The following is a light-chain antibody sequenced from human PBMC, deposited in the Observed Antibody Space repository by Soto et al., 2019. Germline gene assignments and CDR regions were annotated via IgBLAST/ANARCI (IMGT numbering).Light chain of an antibody. V-gene: IGKV1-27*01. J-gene: IGKJ2*01. CDR1: QGISSY. Sequence: DIQLTQSPSFLSASVGDRVTITCRASQGISSYLAWYQQKPGKAPKLLIYAASTLQSGVPSRFSGSGSGTDFTLTISSLQPEDVATYYCQKYNSAPHTFGQGTKLEIK. CDR3: QKYNSAPHT. CDR2: AAS.